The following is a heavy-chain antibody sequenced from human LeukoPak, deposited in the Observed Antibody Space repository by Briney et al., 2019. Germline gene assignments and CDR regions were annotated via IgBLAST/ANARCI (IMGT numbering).Heavy chain of an antibody. Sequence: ASVKVSCKASGGSFSRYAISWVRQAPGQGLEWMGGIIPIFGTANYAQKFQGRVTITADESTSTAYMELSSLRSEDTAVYYCATASGGVVGAVDAFDIWGQGTMVTVSS. CDR1: GGSFSRYA. CDR2: IIPIFGTA. J-gene: IGHJ3*02. V-gene: IGHV1-69*13. D-gene: IGHD1-26*01. CDR3: ATASGGVVGAVDAFDI.